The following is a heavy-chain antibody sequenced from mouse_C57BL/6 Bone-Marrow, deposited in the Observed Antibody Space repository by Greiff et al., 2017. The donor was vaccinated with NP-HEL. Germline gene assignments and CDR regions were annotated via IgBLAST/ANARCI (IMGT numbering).Heavy chain of an antibody. CDR1: GYSITSGYY. CDR3: ARDGAGTRDY. CDR2: ISYDGSN. V-gene: IGHV3-6*01. D-gene: IGHD4-1*01. J-gene: IGHJ2*01. Sequence: EVQRVESGPGLVKPSQSLSLTCSVTGYSITSGYYWNWIRQFPGNKLEWMGYISYDGSNNYNPSLKNRISITRDTSKNQFFLKLNSVTTEDTATYYCARDGAGTRDYWGQGTTLTVSS.